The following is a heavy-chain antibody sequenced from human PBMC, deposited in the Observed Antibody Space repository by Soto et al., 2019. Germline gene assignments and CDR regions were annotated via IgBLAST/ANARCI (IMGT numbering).Heavy chain of an antibody. J-gene: IGHJ3*02. CDR1: GFTFSSYW. V-gene: IGHV3-7*03. D-gene: IGHD2-2*01. CDR2: IKQDGSEK. CDR3: ARGYAVYCSSTSCYSIAGAFGI. Sequence: GGSLRLSCAASGFTFSSYWMSWVRQAPGKGLEWVANIKQDGSEKYYVDSVKGRFTISRDNAKNSLYLQMNSLRAEDTAVYYCARGYAVYCSSTSCYSIAGAFGIWGQGTMVTVSS.